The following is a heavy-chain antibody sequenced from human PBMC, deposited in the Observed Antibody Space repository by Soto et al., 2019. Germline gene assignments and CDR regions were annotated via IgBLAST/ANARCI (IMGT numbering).Heavy chain of an antibody. CDR2: ISSNGGST. Sequence: GGSLRLSCSASGFTFSSYAMHWVRQAPGKGLEYVSAISSNGGSTYYADSVKGRFTISRDNSKNTLYLQMSSLRAEDTAVYYCVNRYSCGPLGYYYMDVWGKGTTVTVSS. CDR3: VNRYSCGPLGYYYMDV. D-gene: IGHD6-19*01. J-gene: IGHJ6*03. CDR1: GFTFSSYA. V-gene: IGHV3-64D*06.